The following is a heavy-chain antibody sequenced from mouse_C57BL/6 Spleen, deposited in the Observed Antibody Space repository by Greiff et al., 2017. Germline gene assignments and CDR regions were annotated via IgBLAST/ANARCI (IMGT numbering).Heavy chain of an antibody. D-gene: IGHD2-2*01. V-gene: IGHV1-42*01. Sequence: EVMLVESGPELVKPGASVKISCKASGYSFTGYYMNWVKQSPEKSLEWIGEINPSTGGTTYNQKFKAKATLTVDKSSSTAYMQLKSLTSEDSAVYYCARRGYDEDYYAMDYWGQGTSVTVSS. CDR1: GYSFTGYY. CDR2: INPSTGGT. J-gene: IGHJ4*01. CDR3: ARRGYDEDYYAMDY.